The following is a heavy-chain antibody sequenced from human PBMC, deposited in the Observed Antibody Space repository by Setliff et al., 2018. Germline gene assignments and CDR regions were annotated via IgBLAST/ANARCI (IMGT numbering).Heavy chain of an antibody. D-gene: IGHD2-2*01. V-gene: IGHV4-59*12. CDR1: GDSMSSYY. Sequence: SETLSLTCTVSGDSMSSYYWSWIRQSPGKGLEWIGYIHYSGSTNYNPSLKSRVTISTDASKNQFSLTLTSVTAADTAMYYCTTDRAGCYGTTCFNAFEIWGHGTMVTVSS. J-gene: IGHJ3*02. CDR2: IHYSGST. CDR3: TTDRAGCYGTTCFNAFEI.